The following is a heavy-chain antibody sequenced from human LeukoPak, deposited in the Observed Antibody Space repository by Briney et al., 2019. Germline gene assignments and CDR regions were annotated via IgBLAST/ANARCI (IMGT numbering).Heavy chain of an antibody. V-gene: IGHV3-21*04. CDR2: ISSSGSYI. J-gene: IGHJ4*02. D-gene: IGHD3-22*01. CDR3: AKSENAMIVVVIELYFDY. Sequence: GGSLRLSCAASGFSFSSYTMNWVRQSPGKGLECVSSISSSGSYIYYADSVKGRFTISRDNSKNTLYLQMNSLRAEDTAVYYCAKSENAMIVVVIELYFDYWGQGTLVTVSS. CDR1: GFSFSSYT.